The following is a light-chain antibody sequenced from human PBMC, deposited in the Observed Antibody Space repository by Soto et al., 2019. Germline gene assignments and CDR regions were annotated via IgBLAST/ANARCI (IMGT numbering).Light chain of an antibody. V-gene: IGKV3-11*01. J-gene: IGKJ5*01. CDR2: DAS. CDR3: QQRSIGVT. CDR1: ESISTY. Sequence: EIVLTQSPATLSLSPGETATLSCRASESISTYLGWYQQKPGQAPRPLIYDASNRATGIPARFSGSGSGTDFTLTISSLEPEDFAVYFCQQRSIGVTFDQGTRLEIK.